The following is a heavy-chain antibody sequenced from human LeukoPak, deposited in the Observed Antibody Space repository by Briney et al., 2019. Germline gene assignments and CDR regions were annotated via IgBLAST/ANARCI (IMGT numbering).Heavy chain of an antibody. CDR1: GGSISSSSYY. V-gene: IGHV4-39*07. J-gene: IGHJ6*02. CDR3: ARGYCSSTSCYKRYYYYYGMDV. D-gene: IGHD2-2*02. CDR2: INHSGST. Sequence: SETLSLTCTVSGGSISSSSYYWGWIRQPPGKGLEWIGEINHSGSTNYNPSLKSRVTISVDTSKNQFSLKLSSVTAADTAVYYCARGYCSSTSCYKRYYYYYGMDVWGQGTTVTVSS.